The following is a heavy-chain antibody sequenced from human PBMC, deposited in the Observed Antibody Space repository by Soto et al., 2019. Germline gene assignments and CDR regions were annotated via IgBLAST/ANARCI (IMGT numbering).Heavy chain of an antibody. V-gene: IGHV1-69*08. CDR3: AGDVTAMEALYYYDT. J-gene: IGHJ4*02. CDR1: GGTLNTYT. Sequence: QLQLVQSGAAVKKPGSSVKVSCKASGGTLNTYTISWVRQAPGQGLEWMGSILPFLGSTNYAKKFQGRVTITADQSTSTMELSSLRSEDTAVYFCAGDVTAMEALYYYDTWGQGSLVTVSS. D-gene: IGHD5-18*01. CDR2: ILPFLGST.